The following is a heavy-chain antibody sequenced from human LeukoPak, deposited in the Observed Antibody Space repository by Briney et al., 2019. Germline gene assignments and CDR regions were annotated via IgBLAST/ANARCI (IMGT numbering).Heavy chain of an antibody. V-gene: IGHV4-59*01. CDR3: ARAYYDFWSGYQSYYYYMDV. D-gene: IGHD3-3*01. CDR2: IYYSGST. Sequence: SETLSLTCTVSGGSISSYYWSWLRQPPGKGLEWIGYIYYSGSTNYNPSLKSRVTISVDTSKNQFSLKLSSVTAADTAVYYCARAYYDFWSGYQSYYYYMDVWGKGTTVTVSS. CDR1: GGSISSYY. J-gene: IGHJ6*03.